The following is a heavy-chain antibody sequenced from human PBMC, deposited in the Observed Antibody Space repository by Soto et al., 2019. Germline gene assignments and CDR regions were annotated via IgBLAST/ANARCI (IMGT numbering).Heavy chain of an antibody. CDR2: ISYDGSEE. V-gene: IGHV3-30*18. D-gene: IGHD6-19*01. Sequence: QEQLVESGGGVVQPGRSLRLSCAASGFTFTTYGMHWVRQARGKGLEWVAGISYDGSEEDYADSVRGRFTISRDNSKHTVVLQMISLKADDSAIYYCAKEHSGLYSRHYFDSWGQGTLVTVSS. CDR3: AKEHSGLYSRHYFDS. CDR1: GFTFTTYG. J-gene: IGHJ4*02.